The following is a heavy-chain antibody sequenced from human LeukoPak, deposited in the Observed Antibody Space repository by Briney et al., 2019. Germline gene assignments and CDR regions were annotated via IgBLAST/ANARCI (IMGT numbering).Heavy chain of an antibody. D-gene: IGHD4-11*01. Sequence: PGGSLRLSCAASGFIYSHYGMHWVRQAPGKGLEWVAVILSDGSNRFYAGSVKSRFTISRDNSQNTLFLQMNSLRAEDTAMYSCARDAQRGFDYSNSLEYWGHGTLVTVSS. V-gene: IGHV3-33*01. CDR3: ARDAQRGFDYSNSLEY. CDR2: ILSDGSNR. CDR1: GFIYSHYG. J-gene: IGHJ4*01.